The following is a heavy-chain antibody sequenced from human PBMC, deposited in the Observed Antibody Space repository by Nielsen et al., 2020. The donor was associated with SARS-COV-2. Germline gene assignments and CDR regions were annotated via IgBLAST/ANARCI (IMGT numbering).Heavy chain of an antibody. Sequence: WIRQPPGKGLEWIGYIYYSGSTYYNPSLKSRVTISVDTSKNQFSLKLSSVTAADTAVYYCARESVTTGYWGQGTLVTVSS. D-gene: IGHD4-17*01. CDR3: ARESVTTGY. V-gene: IGHV4-30-4*01. J-gene: IGHJ4*02. CDR2: IYYSGST.